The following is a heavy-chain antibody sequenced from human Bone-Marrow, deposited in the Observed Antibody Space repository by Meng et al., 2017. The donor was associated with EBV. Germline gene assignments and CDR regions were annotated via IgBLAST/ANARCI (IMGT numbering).Heavy chain of an antibody. Sequence: VPLVEVGGGLVQPWGSLRLSCAASGFTFSRFWMHLVRQAPGKGLVWVSRSNSDGISTTYADSVTGRFTISRDNAKNTLYLQMNSLRAEDTAVYYCARYYGALDYWGQGTLVTVSS. CDR2: SNSDGIST. CDR3: ARYYGALDY. V-gene: IGHV3-74*01. CDR1: GFTFSRFW. D-gene: IGHD4-17*01. J-gene: IGHJ4*02.